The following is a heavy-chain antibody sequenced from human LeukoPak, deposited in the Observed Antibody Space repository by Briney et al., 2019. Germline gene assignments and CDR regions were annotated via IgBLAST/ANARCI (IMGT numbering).Heavy chain of an antibody. J-gene: IGHJ1*01. CDR1: GFTFDDYA. CDR3: AKASSGWSAEYFQH. CDR2: ISWNSGSI. V-gene: IGHV3-9*01. D-gene: IGHD6-19*01. Sequence: GGSLRLSCAASGFTFDDYAMHWVRQAPGKGLEWVSGISWNSGSIGYADSVKGRFTISRGNAKNSLYLQMNSLRAEDTALYYCAKASSGWSAEYFQHWGQGTLVTVSS.